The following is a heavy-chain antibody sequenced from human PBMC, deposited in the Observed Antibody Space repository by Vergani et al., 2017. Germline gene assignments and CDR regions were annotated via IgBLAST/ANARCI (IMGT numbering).Heavy chain of an antibody. V-gene: IGHV3-21*01. D-gene: IGHD5-12*01. CDR1: GFTFDDYA. CDR3: ARDTAGGLPNYYYYGMDV. Sequence: EVQLVESGGGLVQPGRSLRLSCAASGFTFDDYAMHWVRQAPGKGLEWVSSISSSSSYIYYADSVKGRFTISRDNAKNSLYLQMNSLRAEDTAVYYCARDTAGGLPNYYYYGMDVWGQGTTVTVSS. CDR2: ISSSSSYI. J-gene: IGHJ6*02.